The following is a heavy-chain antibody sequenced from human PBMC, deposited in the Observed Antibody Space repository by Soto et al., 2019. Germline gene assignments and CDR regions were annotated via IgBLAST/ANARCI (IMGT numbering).Heavy chain of an antibody. Sequence: ASVKVSCKASGYTFTSYGISWVRQAPGQGLEWMGWISAYNGNTNYAQKLQGRVTMTTDTSTSTAYMELRSLRSDDTAVYYCARSGFGVVQSSDAFDIWGQGTMVPVPS. CDR2: ISAYNGNT. D-gene: IGHD3-3*01. V-gene: IGHV1-18*01. CDR3: ARSGFGVVQSSDAFDI. J-gene: IGHJ3*02. CDR1: GYTFTSYG.